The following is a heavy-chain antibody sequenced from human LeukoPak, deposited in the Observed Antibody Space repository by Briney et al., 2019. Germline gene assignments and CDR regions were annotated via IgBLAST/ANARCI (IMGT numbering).Heavy chain of an antibody. CDR2: ISRSGSTI. V-gene: IGHV3-48*03. CDR1: GFTFSSYE. Sequence: GGSLRLSCAASGFTFSSYEMNWVRQAPGKGLEWISYISRSGSTIFYADSVKGRFTISRDNAKDSLYLQMNSLRAEDTAVYYCARPYTAYAFDYWGQGTLVTVSS. CDR3: ARPYTAYAFDY. J-gene: IGHJ4*02. D-gene: IGHD5-12*01.